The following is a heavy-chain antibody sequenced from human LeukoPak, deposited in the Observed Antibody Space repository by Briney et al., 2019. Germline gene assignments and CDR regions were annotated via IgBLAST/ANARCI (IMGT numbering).Heavy chain of an antibody. J-gene: IGHJ4*02. CDR1: GFTFSTYG. V-gene: IGHV3-30*02. D-gene: IGHD6-19*01. Sequence: GGSLRLSCAASGFTFSTYGMHWVRQAPGKGLDWVAFIRYDGSEGYYADSVKDRFTVSRDNSKNRMYLQMNSLRAEDTAIYYCAKVGYGWYEVNYWGQGTLVTVSS. CDR2: IRYDGSEG. CDR3: AKVGYGWYEVNY.